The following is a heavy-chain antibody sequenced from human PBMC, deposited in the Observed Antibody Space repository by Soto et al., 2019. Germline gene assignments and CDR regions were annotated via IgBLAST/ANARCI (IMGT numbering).Heavy chain of an antibody. V-gene: IGHV3-53*01. Sequence: AGGSLRLSCAASGFTVSSNYMTWVRQAPGKGLEWVSVIYSGGSTHYADSVKGRCTISRDNSKNTLYLQMNSLRAEDTAVYYCAKAPRYYYYGMDVWGQGTTVTVSS. CDR2: IYSGGST. CDR1: GFTVSSNY. J-gene: IGHJ6*02. CDR3: AKAPRYYYYGMDV.